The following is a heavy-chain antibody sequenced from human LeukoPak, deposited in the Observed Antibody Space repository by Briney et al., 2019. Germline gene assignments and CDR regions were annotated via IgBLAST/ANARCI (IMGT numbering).Heavy chain of an antibody. V-gene: IGHV4-59*01. Sequence: KASETLSLTCTVSGGSISSYYWSWIRQPPGKGLEWIGYIYYSGSTNYNPSLKSRVTISVDTSKNQFSLKLSSVTAADAAVYYCARVSSTNFYDNRGWFDPWGRGTLVTVSS. CDR1: GGSISSYY. CDR2: IYYSGST. CDR3: ARVSSTNFYDNRGWFDP. D-gene: IGHD3-22*01. J-gene: IGHJ5*02.